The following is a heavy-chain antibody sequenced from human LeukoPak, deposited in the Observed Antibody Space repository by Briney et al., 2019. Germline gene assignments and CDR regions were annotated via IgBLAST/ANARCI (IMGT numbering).Heavy chain of an antibody. CDR1: GYTFTRYG. D-gene: IGHD2-21*01. V-gene: IGHV1-18*01. CDR3: ARGLLSSSPNHGLDV. J-gene: IGHJ6*02. CDR2: INTYSGHT. Sequence: ASLKVSCKASGYTFTRYGITCVRQAPGQGLEWMGWINTYSGHTNFAEQLQGRVSMTTDTSSTTVYMALRSLTSDDTAVYYCARGLLSSSPNHGLDVWGQGSTVTVSS.